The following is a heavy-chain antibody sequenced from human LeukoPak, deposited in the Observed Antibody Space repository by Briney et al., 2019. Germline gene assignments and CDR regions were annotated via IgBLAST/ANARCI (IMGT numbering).Heavy chain of an antibody. J-gene: IGHJ5*02. CDR3: ARAYVRGTGTTPWFDP. D-gene: IGHD1-1*01. CDR2: IHSDGST. CDR1: GFTFSSYW. V-gene: IGHV3-74*01. Sequence: GGSLRLSCAASGFTFSSYWMHWVRQAPGKGLVWVSHIHSDGSTTYADSVKGRFTISRDNAKKTLYLQMNSLRAEDTAVYYCARAYVRGTGTTPWFDPWGQGTLVTVSS.